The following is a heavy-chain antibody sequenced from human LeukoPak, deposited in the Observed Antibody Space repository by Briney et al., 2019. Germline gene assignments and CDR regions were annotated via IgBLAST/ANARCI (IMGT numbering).Heavy chain of an antibody. Sequence: ASVKVSCKASGFTFTGYYMHWVRQAPGQGLEWMGWINPNNGGTNYAQKFQGRVTVTRDTSISTAYMELSRLRSDDTAMYYCARAPWWHYYYYMDVWGKGTTVTVSS. V-gene: IGHV1-2*02. CDR2: INPNNGGT. D-gene: IGHD2-15*01. CDR3: ARAPWWHYYYYMDV. J-gene: IGHJ6*03. CDR1: GFTFTGYY.